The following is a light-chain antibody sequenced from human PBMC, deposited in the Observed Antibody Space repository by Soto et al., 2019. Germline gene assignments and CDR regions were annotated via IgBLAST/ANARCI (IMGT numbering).Light chain of an antibody. CDR2: DVS. CDR3: CSYAAISVV. CDR1: SSDIGGYKY. V-gene: IGLV2-11*01. J-gene: IGLJ2*01. Sequence: QSVLTQPRSGSGSPGQSVTISCTGTSSDIGGYKYVSWYQHHPGKAPKLLIYDVSERPSGVPDRFSGSKSGNTASLTISGLQAEDEADYYCCSYAAISVVFGGGTKLTVL.